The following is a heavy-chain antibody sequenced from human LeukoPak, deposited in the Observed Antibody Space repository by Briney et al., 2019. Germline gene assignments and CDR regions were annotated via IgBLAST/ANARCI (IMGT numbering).Heavy chain of an antibody. CDR2: ISYDGSNK. D-gene: IGHD3-22*01. CDR1: GFTFSSYA. J-gene: IGHJ4*02. Sequence: PGRSLRLSCAASGFTFSSYAMHWVRQAPGKGLEWVAVISYDGSNKYYADSVKGRFTISRANSKNTLYLQMNSLRAEDTAVYYCARDPYYYDSRGYCLGGYYFDYWGQGTLVTVSS. CDR3: ARDPYYYDSRGYCLGGYYFDY. V-gene: IGHV3-30-3*01.